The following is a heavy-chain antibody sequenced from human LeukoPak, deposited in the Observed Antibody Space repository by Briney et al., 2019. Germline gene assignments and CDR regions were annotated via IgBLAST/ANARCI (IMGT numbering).Heavy chain of an antibody. CDR2: ISSSSSYI. V-gene: IGHV3-21*01. CDR3: ARADSSGYYNWFDP. Sequence: GGSLRLSCAASGFTFSSCSMNWVRQAPGKGLEWVSSISSSSSYIYYADSVKGRFTTSRDNAKNSLYLQMNSLRAEDTAVYYCARADSSGYYNWFDPWGQGTLVTVSS. D-gene: IGHD3-22*01. J-gene: IGHJ5*02. CDR1: GFTFSSCS.